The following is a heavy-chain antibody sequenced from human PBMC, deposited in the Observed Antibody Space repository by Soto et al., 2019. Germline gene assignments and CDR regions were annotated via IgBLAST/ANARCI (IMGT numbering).Heavy chain of an antibody. J-gene: IGHJ6*03. CDR1: GFTFSSYS. Sequence: GGSLRLSCAASGFTFSSYSMNWVRQAPGKGLEWVSYISSSSSTIYYADSVKGRFTISRDNSKNTLYLQMNSLRAEDTAVYYCAKDLGVYYYYMDVWGKGTTVTVSS. V-gene: IGHV3-48*01. D-gene: IGHD3-16*01. CDR3: AKDLGVYYYYMDV. CDR2: ISSSSSTI.